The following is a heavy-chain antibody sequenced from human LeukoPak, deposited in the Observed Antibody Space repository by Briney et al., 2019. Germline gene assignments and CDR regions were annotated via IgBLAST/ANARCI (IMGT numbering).Heavy chain of an antibody. J-gene: IGHJ1*01. CDR2: IKLDGSEK. V-gene: IGHV3-7*05. Sequence: PGGSLRLSCAASGFTFSSYWMNWVRQAPGKGLEWVANIKLDGSEKYYVDSVKGRFTISRDNAKNSLYLQMNTLKTEDTAMYYCATHKYGVVSIQHWGQGTLVTVSS. D-gene: IGHD3-3*01. CDR3: ATHKYGVVSIQH. CDR1: GFTFSSYW.